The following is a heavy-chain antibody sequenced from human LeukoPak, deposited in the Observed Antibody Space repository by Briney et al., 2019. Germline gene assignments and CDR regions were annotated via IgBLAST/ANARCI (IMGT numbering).Heavy chain of an antibody. D-gene: IGHD3-10*01. CDR3: ARDDYRGVTNFDP. CDR2: ISYTGST. Sequence: PSETLSLTCTVSGGSLSPYFWSWIRQPPGKGLEWIGYISYTGSTNYNPSLKSRVTISVDTSKKQFSLQMTSVTAADTAVYYCARDDYRGVTNFDPWGQGTLVTVSS. J-gene: IGHJ5*02. CDR1: GGSLSPYF. V-gene: IGHV4-59*01.